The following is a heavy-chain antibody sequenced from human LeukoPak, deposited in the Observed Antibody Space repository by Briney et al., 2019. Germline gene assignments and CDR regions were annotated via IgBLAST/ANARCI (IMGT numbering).Heavy chain of an antibody. CDR2: ISDSGSST. V-gene: IGHV3-23*01. Sequence: GGSLRLSCAASGFTFRNYAMTWVRQAPGKGLEWVSAISDSGSSTNYADSVKGRFTISGDNSKNTLYLQMSSLRAEDTAVYSCARDWSCDYWGQGTLVTVSS. D-gene: IGHD1-26*01. CDR3: ARDWSCDY. J-gene: IGHJ4*02. CDR1: GFTFRNYA.